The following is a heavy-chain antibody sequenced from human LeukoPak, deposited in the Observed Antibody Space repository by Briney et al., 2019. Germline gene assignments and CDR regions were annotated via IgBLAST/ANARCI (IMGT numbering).Heavy chain of an antibody. V-gene: IGHV3-48*03. CDR3: AREASWYFDL. CDR1: QFTFTTYA. CDR2: ISSSASTI. Sequence: PGGSLRLSCAASQFTFTTYAMSWVRQAPGKGLEWVSYISSSASTIYYADSVKGRFTISRDNAKSSLYLQMNSLKAEDTAIYYCAREASWYFDLWGRDTLVTVSS. J-gene: IGHJ2*01.